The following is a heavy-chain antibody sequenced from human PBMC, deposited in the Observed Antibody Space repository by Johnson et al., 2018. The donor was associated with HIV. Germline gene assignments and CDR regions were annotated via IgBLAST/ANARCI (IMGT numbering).Heavy chain of an antibody. V-gene: IGHV3-30*19. CDR2: MYYDGSNK. J-gene: IGHJ3*02. CDR3: AREGEYYYERSGYYGVAFDI. CDR1: GFTISTYG. D-gene: IGHD3-22*01. Sequence: VQLVESGGGVVQPGRSLRLSCVVSGFTISTYGMHWVRQAPGKGLEWVAVMYYDGSNKYYADSVKGRFTISRANSKNTLYLQMHSLGAEDTAVYYCAREGEYYYERSGYYGVAFDIWGQGTMVTVFS.